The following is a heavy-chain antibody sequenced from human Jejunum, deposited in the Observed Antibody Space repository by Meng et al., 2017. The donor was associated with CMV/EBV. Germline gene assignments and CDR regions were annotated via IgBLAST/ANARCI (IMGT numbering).Heavy chain of an antibody. CDR3: AREGSLLEKDAFDI. Sequence: GFTFSSFSMHWVRQAPGKGLEWVRLISSDGSAKYYAGSVKGRFSISRDISMNTLYLQMNSLRPEDTAMYYCAREGSLLEKDAFDIWGQGTMVTVSS. CDR1: GFTFSSFS. V-gene: IGHV3-30-3*01. D-gene: IGHD3-3*01. CDR2: ISSDGSAK. J-gene: IGHJ3*02.